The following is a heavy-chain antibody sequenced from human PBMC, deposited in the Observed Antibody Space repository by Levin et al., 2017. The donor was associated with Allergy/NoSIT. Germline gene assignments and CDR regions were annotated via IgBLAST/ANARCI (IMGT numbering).Heavy chain of an antibody. D-gene: IGHD3-22*01. J-gene: IGHJ4*02. CDR1: GFSLSTSGVA. CDR2: IYWDDDK. Sequence: SLKISCTFSGFSLSTSGVAVGWIRQPPGKALEWLALIYWDDDKRYSPSLKSRLTITKDTSKNQVVITMTNMDPVDTATYYCAHRRGSGYYIPFDYWGQGTLVTVSS. CDR3: AHRRGSGYYIPFDY. V-gene: IGHV2-5*02.